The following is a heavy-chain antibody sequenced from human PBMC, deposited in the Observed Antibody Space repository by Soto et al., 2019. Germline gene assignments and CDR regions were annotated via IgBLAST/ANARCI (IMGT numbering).Heavy chain of an antibody. CDR2: IYYTGST. V-gene: IGHV4-59*12. J-gene: IGHJ3*02. Sequence: KPSETLSLTCTVSSGSISTYYWSWIRQPPGKGLEWIGYIYYTGSTNYNPSLKTRVAISMDTSKNQFSLNLSSVTAADTALYYCARVERGTATTVVDAFDIWGPGTMVTVSS. CDR3: ARVERGTATTVVDAFDI. D-gene: IGHD1-1*01. CDR1: SGSISTYY.